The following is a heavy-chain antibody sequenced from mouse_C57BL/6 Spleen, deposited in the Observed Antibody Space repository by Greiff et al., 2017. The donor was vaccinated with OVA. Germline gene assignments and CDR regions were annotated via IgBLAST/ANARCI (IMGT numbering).Heavy chain of an antibody. J-gene: IGHJ1*03. Sequence: VQLQQPGAELVRPGSSVKLSCKASGYTFTSYWMDWVKQRPGQGLEWIGNIYPSDSETHYNQKFKDKATLTVDKSSSTAYMQLSSLTSEDSAVYYCARSGGLLPHWYFDVWGTGTTVTVSS. V-gene: IGHV1-61*01. CDR1: GYTFTSYW. CDR3: ARSGGLLPHWYFDV. D-gene: IGHD1-1*01. CDR2: IYPSDSET.